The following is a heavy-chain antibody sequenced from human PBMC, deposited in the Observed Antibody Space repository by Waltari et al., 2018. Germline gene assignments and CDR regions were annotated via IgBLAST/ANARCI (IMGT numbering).Heavy chain of an antibody. CDR1: VGSISSFH. CDR2: IYSSGST. J-gene: IGHJ4*02. Sequence: QVQLQESGPGLVKPSETLSLTCNVSVGSISSFHWSWIRQSAGKGLEWIGRIYSSGSTNYNPSLKSRVTMSVDTSKNQFSLRLTSMTAADTAVYYCARGSNYGSGSYIGSFDFCGQGTPVSVSA. V-gene: IGHV4-4*07. D-gene: IGHD3-10*01. CDR3: ARGSNYGSGSYIGSFDF.